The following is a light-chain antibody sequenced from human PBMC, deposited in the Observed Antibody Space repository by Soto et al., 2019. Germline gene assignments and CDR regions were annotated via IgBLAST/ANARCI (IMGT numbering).Light chain of an antibody. CDR2: SAS. CDR3: PQLYSYPRA. J-gene: IGKJ5*01. V-gene: IGKV1-9*01. CDR1: QGISSY. Sequence: ILLTQSPSSLSASVGDRVTITCQASQGISSYLAGYQQKQGKPPKLLVYSASTLQSGVPSRFSGSSCSLEYSLPTISLQAEDSATFFYPQLYSYPRAFGQGTRLEIK.